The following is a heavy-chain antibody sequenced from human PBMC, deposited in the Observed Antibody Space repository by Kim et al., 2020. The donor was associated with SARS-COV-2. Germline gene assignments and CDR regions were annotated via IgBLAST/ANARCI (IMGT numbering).Heavy chain of an antibody. CDR3: ARSYCSSTSCYYLNY. J-gene: IGHJ4*02. V-gene: IGHV3-48*03. D-gene: IGHD2-2*01. Sequence: YVKGRFTISRENAQNSLYLQMNSLRAEDTAVYYCARSYCSSTSCYYLNYWGQGTLVTVSS.